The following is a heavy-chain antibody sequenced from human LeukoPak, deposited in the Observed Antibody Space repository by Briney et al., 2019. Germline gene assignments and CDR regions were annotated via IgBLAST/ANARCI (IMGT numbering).Heavy chain of an antibody. CDR3: ARPPGTSPCFDY. J-gene: IGHJ4*02. V-gene: IGHV3-74*01. D-gene: IGHD1-1*01. Sequence: PGGSLRLSCAASGFTFSNYWFHWVRQAPGEGLVWVSRINHDGRNTAYADSVKGRFTIPRDNAQNTVYLQMNSLRTEDTAVYYCARPPGTSPCFDYWGQGILVTVSS. CDR1: GFTFSNYW. CDR2: INHDGRNT.